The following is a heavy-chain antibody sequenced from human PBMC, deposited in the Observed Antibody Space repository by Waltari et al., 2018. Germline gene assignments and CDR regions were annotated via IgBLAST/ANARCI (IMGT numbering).Heavy chain of an antibody. CDR2: ISGRGGST. Sequence: EVQLVESGGGLVQPGGSLRLSCAASGFTFSSYAMSWVRQAPGKGLGWVAAISGRGGSTYYADAVKVRFTISRDKSNNTLYLQRNRLRSEDTAVYYCAKDGGWNDAFDIWGQGTMVTVSS. J-gene: IGHJ3*02. D-gene: IGHD3-16*01. V-gene: IGHV3-23*04. CDR1: GFTFSSYA. CDR3: AKDGGWNDAFDI.